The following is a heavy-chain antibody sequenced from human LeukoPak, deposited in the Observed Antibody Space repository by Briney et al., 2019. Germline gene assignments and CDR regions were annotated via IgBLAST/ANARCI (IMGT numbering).Heavy chain of an antibody. CDR3: AKGGIPFGKDLSDY. D-gene: IGHD3-10*01. J-gene: IGHJ4*02. CDR2: ISGSGGGT. Sequence: GGSLRLSCAASGFTFSSYAMSWVRQAPGKGPEWVSGISGSGGGTYYADSVKGRFAISRDNSKNTLYLQMNSLRAEDTAVYYCAKGGIPFGKDLSDYWGQGTLVTVSS. CDR1: GFTFSSYA. V-gene: IGHV3-23*01.